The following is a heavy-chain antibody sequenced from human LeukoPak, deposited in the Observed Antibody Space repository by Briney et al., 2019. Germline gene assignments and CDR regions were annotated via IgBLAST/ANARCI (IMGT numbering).Heavy chain of an antibody. Sequence: PGGSLRLSCAASGFTFSSYSMNWVRQAPGKGLEWVSSISSSTSYIYYADSVKGRFTISRDNAKNSLYLQMNSLRAEDTAVYYCARVLVGATTGRGYYFDYWGQGTLVTVSS. J-gene: IGHJ4*02. V-gene: IGHV3-21*01. CDR3: ARVLVGATTGRGYYFDY. CDR1: GFTFSSYS. D-gene: IGHD1-26*01. CDR2: ISSSTSYI.